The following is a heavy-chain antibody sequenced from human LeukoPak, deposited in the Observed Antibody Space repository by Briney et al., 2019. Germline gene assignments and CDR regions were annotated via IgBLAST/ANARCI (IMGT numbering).Heavy chain of an antibody. CDR3: ATLKQWLHDLAFDY. D-gene: IGHD6-19*01. CDR2: ISGSGGSA. Sequence: GGSLRLSCAASGFTFSSYAMSWVRQAPGKGMEWVSAISGSGGSAYYADSVKGRFTISRDNSKNTLYLQMNSLRAEDTAVYYCATLKQWLHDLAFDYWGQGTLVTVSS. J-gene: IGHJ4*02. CDR1: GFTFSSYA. V-gene: IGHV3-23*01.